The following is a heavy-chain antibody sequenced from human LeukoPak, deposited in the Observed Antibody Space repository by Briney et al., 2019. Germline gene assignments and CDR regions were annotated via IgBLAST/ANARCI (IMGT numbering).Heavy chain of an antibody. V-gene: IGHV4-34*01. D-gene: IGHD5-18*01. J-gene: IGHJ4*02. Sequence: PSETLSLTCAVYGGSFSGYYWSWIRQPPVKELEWIGEINHSGSTNYNPSLKSRVTISVDTSKNQFSLKLSSVTAADTAVYYCARGARLYSYAFDYWGQGTLVTVSS. CDR3: ARGARLYSYAFDY. CDR2: INHSGST. CDR1: GGSFSGYY.